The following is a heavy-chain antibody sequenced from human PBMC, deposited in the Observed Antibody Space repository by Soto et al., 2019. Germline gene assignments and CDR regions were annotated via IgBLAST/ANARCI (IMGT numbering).Heavy chain of an antibody. Sequence: QVQLVQSGAEVKKPGSSVKVSCKASGGTFSSYTISWVRQAPGQGLEWMGRIIPILGIANYAQKFQGRVTITADKSTSTAYMELSSLRSEDTAVYYCASIPPHYYDSSAEKDYWGQGTLVTVSS. D-gene: IGHD3-22*01. CDR1: GGTFSSYT. CDR2: IIPILGIA. V-gene: IGHV1-69*02. CDR3: ASIPPHYYDSSAEKDY. J-gene: IGHJ4*02.